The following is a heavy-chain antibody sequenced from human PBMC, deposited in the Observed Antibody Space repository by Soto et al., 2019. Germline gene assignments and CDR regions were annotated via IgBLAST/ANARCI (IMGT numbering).Heavy chain of an antibody. J-gene: IGHJ3*02. Sequence: EVQLVESGGGLVKPGGSLRLSCAASGFTFSNAWMNWVRQAPGKGLEWVGRIKSKTDGGTTDYAALVNGRFTISRDDSKKTLYLEMNSLKIEDSAVYYCTTDRYDIDCYRGWAFDIWGQGTMVTVSS. CDR2: IKSKTDGGTT. D-gene: IGHD2-21*01. CDR1: GFTFSNAW. V-gene: IGHV3-15*07. CDR3: TTDRYDIDCYRGWAFDI.